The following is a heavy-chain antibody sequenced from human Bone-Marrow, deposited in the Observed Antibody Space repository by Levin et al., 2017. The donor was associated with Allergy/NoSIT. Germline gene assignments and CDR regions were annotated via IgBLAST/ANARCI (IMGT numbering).Heavy chain of an antibody. CDR2: IIPILGVA. CDR3: ARSPSVYFYSYMDV. J-gene: IGHJ6*03. CDR1: GGTFSSYT. Sequence: SVKVSCKASGGTFSSYTFIWVRQAPGQGLEWMGRIIPILGVANYAQKFQGRVTINADTSTNTTYMDLSSLRSEDTAVYFCARSPSVYFYSYMDVWGKGTTVTVSS. V-gene: IGHV1-69*02.